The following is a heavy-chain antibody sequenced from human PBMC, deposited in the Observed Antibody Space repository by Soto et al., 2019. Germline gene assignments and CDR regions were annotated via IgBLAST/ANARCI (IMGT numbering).Heavy chain of an antibody. Sequence: GGSLRLSCAASGFTFSSYAMSWVRQAPGKGLEWVSAISGSGGSTYYADSVKGRFTISGDNSKNTLYLQMNSLRAEDTAVYYCAKHPYGSGSYYYFDYWGQGALVTVSS. D-gene: IGHD3-10*01. CDR1: GFTFSSYA. V-gene: IGHV3-23*01. J-gene: IGHJ4*02. CDR3: AKHPYGSGSYYYFDY. CDR2: ISGSGGST.